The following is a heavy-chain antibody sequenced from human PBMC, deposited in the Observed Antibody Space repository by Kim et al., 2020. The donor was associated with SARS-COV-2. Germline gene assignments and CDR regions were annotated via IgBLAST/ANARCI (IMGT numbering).Heavy chain of an antibody. V-gene: IGHV4-34*01. CDR3: ARGSKHITIVEIVIHHSLLDF. D-gene: IGHD3-10*01. Sequence: SETLSLTCAAYGGSFNDYFWTWVRQVPGKGLEWIGEIKYSGSANYNPSLKSRVTMSVDTSKSQFSLRLNSVSAADTAVYYCARGSKHITIVEIVIHHSLLDFWGQGTPVTVSS. CDR2: IKYSGSA. CDR1: GGSFNDYF. J-gene: IGHJ4*02.